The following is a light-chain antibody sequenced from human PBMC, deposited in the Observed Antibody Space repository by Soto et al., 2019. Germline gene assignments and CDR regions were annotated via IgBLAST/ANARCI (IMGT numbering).Light chain of an antibody. CDR1: QSVSSSY. V-gene: IGKV3-20*01. Sequence: EIVLTQSPGTLSLSPGERAILSCRASQSVSSSYLAWYQQKPGQAPRLLIYGASSRDTGIPDRFSGSGSGTDFTLTISRLEPEDFAVYYCQQYGSSPYTFGQGTKLEIK. CDR3: QQYGSSPYT. J-gene: IGKJ2*01. CDR2: GAS.